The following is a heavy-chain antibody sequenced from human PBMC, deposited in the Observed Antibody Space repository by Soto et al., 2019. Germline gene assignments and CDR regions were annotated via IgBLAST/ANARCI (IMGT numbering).Heavy chain of an antibody. Sequence: EVQLVESGEGLVQPGGSRRLSCAPSGFTFSSYNIHWIRQAPGKGLEFVSAISRSGDRTYYTDSVKGRFTITRDNSKNTVWLQMGSLRAEDMAVYYCARARCSSGQCYYFDYWGRGALVSVSS. V-gene: IGHV3-64*02. CDR3: ARARCSSGQCYYFDY. D-gene: IGHD2-15*01. J-gene: IGHJ4*02. CDR2: ISRSGDRT. CDR1: GFTFSSYN.